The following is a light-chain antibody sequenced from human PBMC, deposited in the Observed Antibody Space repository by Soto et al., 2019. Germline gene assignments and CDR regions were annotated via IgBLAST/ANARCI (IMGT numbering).Light chain of an antibody. CDR2: DVN. Sequence: QSVLAPPAFVSVSRGQSITISYTGTSSDIGQYNYVSWFQQHPCKVPKLIIYDVNNWPSGVSDRFSGSKSGNTASLTISGLHSEDEADYYCSFFTSSSTFVFGTETKVTVL. CDR3: SFFTSSSTFV. J-gene: IGLJ1*01. CDR1: SSDIGQYNY. V-gene: IGLV2-14*03.